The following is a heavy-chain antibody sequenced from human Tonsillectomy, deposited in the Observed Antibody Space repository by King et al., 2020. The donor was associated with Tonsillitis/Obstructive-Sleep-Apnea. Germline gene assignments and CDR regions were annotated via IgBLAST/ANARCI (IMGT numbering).Heavy chain of an antibody. D-gene: IGHD2-15*01. Sequence: VQLVESGGGLVQPGGSLRLSCAASGFTFSRHWMSWVRQPPGKGLQWVASIKNDGSEKKHVDSVNGRFTISRDNAKSSLYLQMNSLRDDDTAVYFCAREYCSGDSCYRVLDWWGQGTLVTVSS. J-gene: IGHJ1*01. CDR3: AREYCSGDSCYRVLDW. CDR1: GFTFSRHW. CDR2: IKNDGSEK. V-gene: IGHV3-7*04.